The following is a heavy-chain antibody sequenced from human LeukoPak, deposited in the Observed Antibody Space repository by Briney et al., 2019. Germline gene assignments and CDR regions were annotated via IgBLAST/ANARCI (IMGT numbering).Heavy chain of an antibody. D-gene: IGHD3-22*01. Sequence: GGSLRLSCAASGFTFDDYAMHWDRQAPGKGLVWVSRINSDGINTSYADSVKGRFTISRDNAKNTLNLQMNSLRAEDTAVYYCARDLGQYYDTSDNWFDPWGQGTLVTVSS. V-gene: IGHV3-74*01. CDR1: GFTFDDYA. CDR3: ARDLGQYYDTSDNWFDP. CDR2: INSDGINT. J-gene: IGHJ5*02.